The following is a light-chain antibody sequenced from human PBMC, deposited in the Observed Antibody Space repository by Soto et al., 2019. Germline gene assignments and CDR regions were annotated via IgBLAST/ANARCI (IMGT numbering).Light chain of an antibody. V-gene: IGLV6-57*04. CDR1: SGSIATSY. Sequence: NFMLTQPHSVSESPGKTVTISCTRSSGSIATSYVQWYQQRPGSAPTTVIYDDRQRPSGVPDRFSGSIDSSSNSASLTISGLKTEDEADYYCQSYGSSNQVLGGGTKLTVL. CDR3: QSYGSSNQV. J-gene: IGLJ2*01. CDR2: DDR.